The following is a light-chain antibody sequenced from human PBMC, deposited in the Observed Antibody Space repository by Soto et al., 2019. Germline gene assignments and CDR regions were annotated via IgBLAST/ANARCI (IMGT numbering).Light chain of an antibody. CDR1: QSVISNF. CDR3: QQYGSSPPIT. CDR2: GAS. Sequence: EILMTQSPATLSVSPGDGATLSCRASQSVISNFLAWYQQKPGQAPRLLIYGASSRATGIPDRFSGSGSGTDFNITISRLEPEDFAVYYCQQYGSSPPITFGQGTRLEI. V-gene: IGKV3-20*01. J-gene: IGKJ5*01.